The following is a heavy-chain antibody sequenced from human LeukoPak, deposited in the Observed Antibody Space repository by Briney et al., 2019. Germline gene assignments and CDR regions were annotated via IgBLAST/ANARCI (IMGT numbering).Heavy chain of an antibody. V-gene: IGHV3-64*01. D-gene: IGHD6-19*01. CDR2: ISSNGGST. J-gene: IGHJ4*02. CDR1: GFTFSSYA. Sequence: PGGSLRLSCAASGFTFSSYAMHWVRQAPGKGLEYVSAISSNGGSTYYANSVKGRFTISRDNSKNTLYLQMGSLRAEDMAVYYCARGEVAVAGTYFDYWGQGTLVTVSS. CDR3: ARGEVAVAGTYFDY.